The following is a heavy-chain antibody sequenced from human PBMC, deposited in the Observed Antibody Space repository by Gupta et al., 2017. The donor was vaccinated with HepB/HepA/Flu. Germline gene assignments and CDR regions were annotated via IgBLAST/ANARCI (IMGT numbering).Heavy chain of an antibody. J-gene: IGHJ4*02. D-gene: IGHD3-22*01. Sequence: QVQLKQWGAGLLEPWETLSLTCAAYTNAFRGHYWSWIRQSPGRGLEWIGEINHVGSTNYNPSLGSRVTISVDVSRKHFSLRLNSVTAADTAVYFCARPAGYYSGLVYWGQGTPVTVSP. CDR1: TNAFRGHY. V-gene: IGHV4-34*02. CDR2: INHVGST. CDR3: ARPAGYYSGLVY.